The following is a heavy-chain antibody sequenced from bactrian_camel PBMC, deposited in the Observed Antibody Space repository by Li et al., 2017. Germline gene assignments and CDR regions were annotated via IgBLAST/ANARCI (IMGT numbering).Heavy chain of an antibody. V-gene: IGHV3S57*01. J-gene: IGHJ6*01. CDR3: AADVRFQHLRVRRKCDFTEGY. CDR1: APIGSD. Sequence: VQLVESGGGSVQAGGSLTLYCTGFAPIGSDMGWYRQAPGKACELVSTISDDASTYYADSVKGRFTISQAHDKNTLYLQMNSLIVEDTGVYYCAADVRFQHLRVRRKCDFTEGYWGQGTQVTVS. CDR2: ISDDAST. D-gene: IGHD4*01.